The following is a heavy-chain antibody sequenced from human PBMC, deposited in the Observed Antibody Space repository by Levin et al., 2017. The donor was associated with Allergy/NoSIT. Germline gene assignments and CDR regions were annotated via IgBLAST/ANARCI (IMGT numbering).Heavy chain of an antibody. CDR1: GGSISSSNYY. Sequence: KASETLSLTCTVSGGSISSSNYYWGWIRQPPGKGLEWIGSIFYSGSTFYNPSLKSRVTISVDTSKNQFSLKLSSVTAADTAVYYCARLWGEYYFDYWGQGTLVTVSS. V-gene: IGHV4-39*01. CDR2: IFYSGST. D-gene: IGHD3-16*01. J-gene: IGHJ4*02. CDR3: ARLWGEYYFDY.